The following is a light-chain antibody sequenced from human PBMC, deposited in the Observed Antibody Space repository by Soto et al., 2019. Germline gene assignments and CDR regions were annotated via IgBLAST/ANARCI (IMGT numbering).Light chain of an antibody. CDR2: GAS. CDR1: QSISTF. V-gene: IGKV1-39*01. Sequence: DIELTQSPSSLSASVGDRVTITCRASQSISTFLNWYQHKRGKAPKLLIHGASSLQSGVPFRFTGSGSGTDFSLTISGLQPEGSATYYCQQSYSTLLSFGGGTKVEI. J-gene: IGKJ4*01. CDR3: QQSYSTLLS.